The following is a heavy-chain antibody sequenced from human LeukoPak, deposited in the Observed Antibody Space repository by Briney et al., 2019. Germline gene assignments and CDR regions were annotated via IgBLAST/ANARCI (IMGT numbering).Heavy chain of an antibody. V-gene: IGHV4-39*07. Sequence: SETLSLTCTVSGGSISSSSYYWGWIRQPPGKGLEWIGSMYSSGSTYYNPSLKSRVTISVDTSKNQFSLKLSSVTAADTAVYYCAGVRYIDWLLSPDYWGQGTLVSVSS. CDR1: GGSISSSSYY. D-gene: IGHD3-9*01. J-gene: IGHJ4*02. CDR2: MYSSGST. CDR3: AGVRYIDWLLSPDY.